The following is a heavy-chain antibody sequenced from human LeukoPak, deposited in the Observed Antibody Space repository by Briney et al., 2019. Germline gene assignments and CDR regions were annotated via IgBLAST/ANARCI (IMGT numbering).Heavy chain of an antibody. D-gene: IGHD5-12*01. CDR3: ARVGIVATMDFDY. CDR2: IYYSGST. J-gene: IGHJ4*02. CDR1: GGSISSSSYY. V-gene: IGHV4-39*07. Sequence: PSETLSLTCTVSGGSISSSSYYWGWIRQPPGKGLEWIGSIYYSGSTYYNPSLKSRVTISVDTSKNQFSLKLSSVTAADTAVYYCARVGIVATMDFDYWGQGTLVTVSS.